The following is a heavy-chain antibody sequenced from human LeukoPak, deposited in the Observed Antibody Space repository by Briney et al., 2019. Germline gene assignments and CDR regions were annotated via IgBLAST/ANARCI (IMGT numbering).Heavy chain of an antibody. CDR2: IYYSGTT. V-gene: IGHV4-59*08. Sequence: SETLSLGCSVSGGSISSYYWSWIRQPPGKGLEWIGYIYYSGTTNYNPSLKSRVTISVDTSKNHFSLKLSSVTAADTAVYYCARLSSSLSGSKFDYWGQGTLVAVSS. CDR3: ARLSSSLSGSKFDY. J-gene: IGHJ4*02. CDR1: GGSISSYY. D-gene: IGHD6-13*01.